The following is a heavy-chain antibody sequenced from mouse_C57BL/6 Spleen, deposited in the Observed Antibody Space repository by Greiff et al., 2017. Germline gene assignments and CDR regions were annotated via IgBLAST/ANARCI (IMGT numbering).Heavy chain of an antibody. CDR3: ATSWGFDY. CDR1: GYAFSSSW. Sequence: VQLQQSGPELVKPGASVKISCKASGYAFSSSWMNWVKQRPGKGLEWIGRIYPGDGDTNYNGKFKGKATMTADKSSSTAYMQLSSLTSEDSAVXFCATSWGFDYWGQGTTLTVSS. D-gene: IGHD4-1*01. CDR2: IYPGDGDT. J-gene: IGHJ2*01. V-gene: IGHV1-82*01.